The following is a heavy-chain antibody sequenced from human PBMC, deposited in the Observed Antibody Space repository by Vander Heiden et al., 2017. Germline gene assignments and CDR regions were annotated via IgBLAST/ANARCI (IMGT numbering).Heavy chain of an antibody. CDR1: GFTFDDYA. D-gene: IGHD6-19*01. CDR2: ISWNSGSI. Sequence: EVQLVESGGGLVQPGRSLRLSCAASGFTFDDYAMHWVRQAPGKGLEWVSGISWNSGSIGYADSVKGRVTISRDNAKNSLYRQMNSLRAEETALYYCAKEESAVAGRNYYYGMDVWGQGTTVTVSS. V-gene: IGHV3-9*01. CDR3: AKEESAVAGRNYYYGMDV. J-gene: IGHJ6*02.